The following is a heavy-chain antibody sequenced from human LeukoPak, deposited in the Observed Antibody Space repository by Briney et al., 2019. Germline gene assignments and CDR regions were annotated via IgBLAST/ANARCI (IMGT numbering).Heavy chain of an antibody. D-gene: IGHD6-19*01. CDR2: IYSGGST. V-gene: IGHV3-66*01. Sequence: GGSLRLSCAASGFTVSSNYMSWVRQAPGKGLEWVSVIYSGGSTYYADSVKGRFTISRDNSKNTLYLQMNSLRAEDTAVYYCAKEQSVAGPTEVGYWGQGTLVTVSS. CDR3: AKEQSVAGPTEVGY. CDR1: GFTVSSNY. J-gene: IGHJ4*02.